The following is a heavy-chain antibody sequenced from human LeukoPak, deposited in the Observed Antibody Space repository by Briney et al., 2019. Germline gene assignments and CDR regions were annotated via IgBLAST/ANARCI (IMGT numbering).Heavy chain of an antibody. CDR1: GFTFGDTW. V-gene: IGHV3-7*01. Sequence: GGSLRLSCAASGFTFGDTWMNWVRQVPGQGLEWVANIKQDGSEKFYVASVKGRFTISRDNGKNSLYLQMNSLRAEDAAVYYCARYSSSWFYHAFDIWGQGTMVTVSS. CDR3: ARYSSSWFYHAFDI. J-gene: IGHJ3*02. CDR2: IKQDGSEK. D-gene: IGHD6-13*01.